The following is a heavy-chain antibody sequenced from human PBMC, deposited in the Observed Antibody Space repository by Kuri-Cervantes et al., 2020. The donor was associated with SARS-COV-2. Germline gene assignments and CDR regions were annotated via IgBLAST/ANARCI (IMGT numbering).Heavy chain of an antibody. CDR3: ARVNYYDFQRQH. J-gene: IGHJ1*01. D-gene: IGHD3-22*01. V-gene: IGHV4-61*02. CDR2: IYTSGST. Sequence: LRLSCTVSGGSISSGSYYWSWIRQPAGKGLEWIGRIYTSGSTNYNPSLKSRVTISVDTSKNQFSLKLSSVTAADTAVYYCARVNYYDFQRQHSGQGTLVTVSS. CDR1: GGSISSGSYY.